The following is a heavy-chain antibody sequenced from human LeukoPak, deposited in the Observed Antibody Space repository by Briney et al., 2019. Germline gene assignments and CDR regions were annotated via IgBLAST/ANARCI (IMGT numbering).Heavy chain of an antibody. Sequence: GGSLRLSCAASGFTFSSYAMHWVRQAPGKGLEWVAVISYDGSNKYYADSVKGRFTISRDNSKNTLYLQMSSLRAEDTAVYYCASFPGVHFDYWGQGTLVTVSS. CDR1: GFTFSSYA. CDR2: ISYDGSNK. J-gene: IGHJ4*02. D-gene: IGHD3-10*01. V-gene: IGHV3-30-3*01. CDR3: ASFPGVHFDY.